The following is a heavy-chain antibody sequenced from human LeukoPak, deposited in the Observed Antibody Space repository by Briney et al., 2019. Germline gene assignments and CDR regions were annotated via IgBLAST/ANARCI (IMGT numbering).Heavy chain of an antibody. CDR3: ARENSGSYLNWFDP. J-gene: IGHJ5*02. CDR1: GFTFSSYS. D-gene: IGHD1-26*01. V-gene: IGHV3-21*01. CDR2: ISSSSSYI. Sequence: GGSLRLSCTASGFTFSSYSMNWVRQAPGKGLEWVSSISSSSSYIYYADSVKGRFTISRDNAENSLYLQMNSLRAEDTAVYYCARENSGSYLNWFDPWGQGTLVTVSS.